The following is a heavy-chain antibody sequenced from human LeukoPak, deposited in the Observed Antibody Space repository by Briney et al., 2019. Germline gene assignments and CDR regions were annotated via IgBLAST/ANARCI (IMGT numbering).Heavy chain of an antibody. Sequence: GGSLRLSCAASGFTFSSYWMHWVRQAPGKGLVWVSSISGGGETTYYADSVKGRFPISRDNSKNTLYLQMNSLRAEDTAVYYCAKDSVPAATNWFDPWGQGTLVTVSS. CDR2: ISGGGETT. V-gene: IGHV3-23*01. CDR3: AKDSVPAATNWFDP. D-gene: IGHD2-2*01. CDR1: GFTFSSYW. J-gene: IGHJ5*02.